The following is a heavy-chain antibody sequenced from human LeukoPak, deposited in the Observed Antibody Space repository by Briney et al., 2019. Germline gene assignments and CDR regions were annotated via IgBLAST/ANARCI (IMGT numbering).Heavy chain of an antibody. CDR1: GGSVGSDTYS. Sequence: SETLSLTCAVSGGSVGSDTYSWSWIRQPPGKGLEWIGYIYYSGRTYYNPSLKSRVTISVDTSKNQFSLKLTSVTAADTAVYYCARDKWEPRYAFDIWGQGTMVTVSS. D-gene: IGHD1-26*01. CDR3: ARDKWEPRYAFDI. CDR2: IYYSGRT. V-gene: IGHV4-30-4*07. J-gene: IGHJ3*02.